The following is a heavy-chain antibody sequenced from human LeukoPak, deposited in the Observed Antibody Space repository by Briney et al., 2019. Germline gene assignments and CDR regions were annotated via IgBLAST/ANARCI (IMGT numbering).Heavy chain of an antibody. CDR3: AGELGINASDV. CDR1: GYTLTDNH. J-gene: IGHJ3*01. CDR2: IDPNSGVT. Sequence: ASVKVSCKASGYTLTDNHLYWVRQAPGQGLEWMGWIDPNSGVTNFAQNFQGRLTMTRDTSINTAYMELSRLTSDDTTVYYCAGELGINASDVWGQGTMVTVSS. V-gene: IGHV1-2*02. D-gene: IGHD7-27*01.